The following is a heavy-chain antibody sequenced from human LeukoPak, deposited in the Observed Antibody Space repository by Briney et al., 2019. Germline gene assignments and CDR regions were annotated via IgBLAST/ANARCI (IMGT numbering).Heavy chain of an antibody. J-gene: IGHJ4*02. Sequence: SVKVSCKASGGTFSSYAISWVRQAPGQGLEWMGGIIPIFGTANYAQKFQGRVTITTDESTSTAYMELNSLRSEDTAVYYCARVNALRYYFDYWGQGTLVTVSS. CDR3: ARVNALRYYFDY. V-gene: IGHV1-69*05. CDR1: GGTFSSYA. D-gene: IGHD3-16*01. CDR2: IIPIFGTA.